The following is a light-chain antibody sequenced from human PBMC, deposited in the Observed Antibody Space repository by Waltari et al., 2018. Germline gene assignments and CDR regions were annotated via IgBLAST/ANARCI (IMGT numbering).Light chain of an antibody. CDR1: QSVTSY. J-gene: IGKJ4*01. V-gene: IGKV3-11*01. Sequence: EIVLTQSPGTLSLSPGERATLSCRTSQSVTSYLAWYQQKPGQPPRLLIYDTSNRATGIPSRFTGSGSGTDFILTISSLEPEDFAVYYCQYRTNWPLTFGGGTKVEMK. CDR2: DTS. CDR3: QYRTNWPLT.